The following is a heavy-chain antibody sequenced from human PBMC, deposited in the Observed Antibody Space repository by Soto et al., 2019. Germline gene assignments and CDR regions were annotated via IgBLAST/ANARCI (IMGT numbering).Heavy chain of an antibody. V-gene: IGHV1-69*02. J-gene: IGHJ4*02. CDR2: ITPIVGLT. D-gene: IGHD3-10*01. CDR3: VSDPRGLSGGSDY. Sequence: KVSCQASGSTLNSYTGSWVRQAPGPGPEWMGRITPIVGLTNYAQKFQGRVTITAAKSTTTAYMELRSLTSPDTALYYCVSDPRGLSGGSDYWGQRSLVPVSS. CDR1: GSTLNSYT.